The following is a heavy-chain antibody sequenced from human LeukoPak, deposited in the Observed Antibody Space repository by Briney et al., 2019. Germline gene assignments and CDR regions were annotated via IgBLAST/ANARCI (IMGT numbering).Heavy chain of an antibody. J-gene: IGHJ6*03. CDR3: ARTYCSGGSCYPGYMDV. V-gene: IGHV5-51*01. Sequence: GESLKISCKGSGYSFTSCWIGWVRQMPGKGLEWMGIIYPGDSDTRYSPSFQGQVTISADKSISTAYLQWSSLKASDTAMYYCARTYCSGGSCYPGYMDVWGKGTTVTVSS. CDR2: IYPGDSDT. CDR1: GYSFTSCW. D-gene: IGHD2-15*01.